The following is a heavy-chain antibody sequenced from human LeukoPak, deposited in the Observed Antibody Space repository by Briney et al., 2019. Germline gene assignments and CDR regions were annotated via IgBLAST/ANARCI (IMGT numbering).Heavy chain of an antibody. CDR2: IYYTGST. J-gene: IGHJ6*02. V-gene: IGHV4-59*08. D-gene: IGHD3-10*01. Sequence: SETLSLTCTVSGGSISSYYWSWIRQPPGQGLEWIGYIYYTGSTNYNPSLQSLVTISVDTSKNQFSLKLSYVTAADTAVYYCARHLMVRGVITIYYYYGMDVWGQGTTVTVSS. CDR1: GGSISSYY. CDR3: ARHLMVRGVITIYYYYGMDV.